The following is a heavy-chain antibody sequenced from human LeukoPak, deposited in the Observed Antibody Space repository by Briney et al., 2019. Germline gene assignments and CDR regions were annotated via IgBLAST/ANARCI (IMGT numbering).Heavy chain of an antibody. J-gene: IGHJ4*02. CDR3: ARDMVRGVNWPPLDHPSDY. CDR1: GYTFNDYY. CDR2: INPDSGGT. Sequence: ASVKVSCTASGYTFNDYYMHWVRQAPGQGLEWIGRINPDSGGTNYAQKLQGRVTMTTDTSTSTAYMELRSLRSDDTAVYYCARDMVRGVNWPPLDHPSDYWGQGTLVTVSS. V-gene: IGHV1-2*02. D-gene: IGHD3-10*01.